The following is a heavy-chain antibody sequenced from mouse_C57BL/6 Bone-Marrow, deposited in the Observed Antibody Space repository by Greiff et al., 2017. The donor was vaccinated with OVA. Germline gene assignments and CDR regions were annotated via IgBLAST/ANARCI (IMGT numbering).Heavy chain of an antibody. CDR2: IYPSDSET. CDR1: GYTFTSYW. V-gene: IGHV1-61*01. Sequence: QVQLQQPGAELVRPGSSVKLSCKASGYTFTSYWMDWVKQRPGQGLEWIGNIYPSDSETHYNQKFKDKATLTVDKSSSTAYMQLSSLTSEDSAVYYCARWSYYVYYWGQGTTLTVSS. J-gene: IGHJ2*01. CDR3: ARWSYYVYY.